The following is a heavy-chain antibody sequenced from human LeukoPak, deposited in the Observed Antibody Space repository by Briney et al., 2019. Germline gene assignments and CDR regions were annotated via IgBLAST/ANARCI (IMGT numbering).Heavy chain of an antibody. CDR1: GGSISSYY. D-gene: IGHD3-3*01. CDR2: IYYSGST. Sequence: PSETLSLTCTVSGGSISSYYWSWIRQPPGKGLEWIGYIYYSGSTNYNPSLKGRVTISVDTSKNQFSLKLSSVTAADTAVYYCARLAPTIFGADYYYYGMDVWGQGTTVTVSS. V-gene: IGHV4-59*08. J-gene: IGHJ6*02. CDR3: ARLAPTIFGADYYYYGMDV.